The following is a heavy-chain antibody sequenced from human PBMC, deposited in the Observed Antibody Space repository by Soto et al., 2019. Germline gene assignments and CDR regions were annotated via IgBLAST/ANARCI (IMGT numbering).Heavy chain of an antibody. D-gene: IGHD3-22*01. CDR1: GYTFTNYG. CDR3: AKVKYDSSGYYRNFDY. V-gene: IGHV1-18*01. Sequence: ASVKVSCKASGYTFTNYGISWVRQAPGQGLEWMGWISAYNGNTNYAQMLQGRVTMTTDTSTSTAYMELRSLRSEDTAMYYCAKVKYDSSGYYRNFDYWGQGTLVTVSS. CDR2: ISAYNGNT. J-gene: IGHJ4*02.